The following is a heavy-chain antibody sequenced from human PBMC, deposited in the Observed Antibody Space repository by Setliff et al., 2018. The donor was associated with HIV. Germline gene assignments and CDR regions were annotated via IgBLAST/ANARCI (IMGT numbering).Heavy chain of an antibody. Sequence: SETLSLTCTVSGDSISSSNYYWAWIRQSPGKGLEWIGSISHSGSTYYNPSLKSRVTISVDTSKNQFSLNVSSVTAADKAVYYCARHVGYDSSGRLDYWGQGTLVTVSS. V-gene: IGHV4-39*01. CDR1: GDSISSSNYY. J-gene: IGHJ4*02. CDR2: ISHSGST. CDR3: ARHVGYDSSGRLDY. D-gene: IGHD3-22*01.